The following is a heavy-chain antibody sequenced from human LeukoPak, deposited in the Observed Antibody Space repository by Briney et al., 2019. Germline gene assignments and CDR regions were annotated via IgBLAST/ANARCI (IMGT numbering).Heavy chain of an antibody. CDR1: GFTFSDCA. Sequence: PGGSLRLSCTASGFTFSDCAMSWVRQAPGKGPEWVSGISGSGGSTYYADSVKGRFTISRDNANNALYLQMSSLRAEDTAVYYCAKDRAYQLLFDYYYYGMDVWGQGTTVTVSS. D-gene: IGHD2-2*01. CDR2: ISGSGGST. CDR3: AKDRAYQLLFDYYYYGMDV. V-gene: IGHV3-23*01. J-gene: IGHJ6*02.